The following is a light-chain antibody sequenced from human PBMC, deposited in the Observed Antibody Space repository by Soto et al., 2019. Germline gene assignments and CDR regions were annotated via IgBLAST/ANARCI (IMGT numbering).Light chain of an antibody. Sequence: QSVLTQPPPVSAAPGQKVTISCSGSSSNIGNNYVSWYQQLPGTAPKFLIYDSNKRPSGIPDRFSGSKSGTSATLAITGLQTGDEADYYCGTWDSSLSAVVFGGGTKLTVL. J-gene: IGLJ2*01. CDR3: GTWDSSLSAVV. CDR2: DSN. V-gene: IGLV1-51*01. CDR1: SSNIGNNY.